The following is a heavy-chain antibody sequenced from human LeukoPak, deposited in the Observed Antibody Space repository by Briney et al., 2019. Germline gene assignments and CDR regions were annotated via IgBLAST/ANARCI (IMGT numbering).Heavy chain of an antibody. Sequence: PSETLSFTCTVSGGSISSYYWSWIRQPPGKGLEWIGYIYHSGSTYYNPSLKSRATISVDRSKNQFSLKLSSVTAADTAVYYCARVDRHAVTFDYWGQGTLVTVSS. V-gene: IGHV4-59*12. CDR1: GGSISSYY. CDR2: IYHSGST. J-gene: IGHJ4*02. D-gene: IGHD2/OR15-2a*01. CDR3: ARVDRHAVTFDY.